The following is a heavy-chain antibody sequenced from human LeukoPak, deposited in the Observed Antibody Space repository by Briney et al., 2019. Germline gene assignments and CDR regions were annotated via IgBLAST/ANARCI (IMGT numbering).Heavy chain of an antibody. CDR2: IYTSGST. V-gene: IGHV4-61*02. CDR3: ARDRGGSYYSQSLYYFDY. J-gene: IGHJ4*02. Sequence: PSETLSLTCTVSGGSISSGSYYWSWIRQPAGKGLEWIGRIYTSGSTNYNPSLKSRVTISVDTSKNQFSLKLSSVTAADTAVYCCARDRGGSYYSQSLYYFDYWGQGTLVTVSS. D-gene: IGHD1-26*01. CDR1: GGSISSGSYY.